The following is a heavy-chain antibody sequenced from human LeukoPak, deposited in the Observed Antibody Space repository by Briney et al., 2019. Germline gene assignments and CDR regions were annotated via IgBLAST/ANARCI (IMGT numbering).Heavy chain of an antibody. D-gene: IGHD5-18*01. V-gene: IGHV3-64*01. CDR3: AREFHGYSYGSFDS. Sequence: GGSLRLSCVASELTFSSYTMHWFRQAPGKGLEYVSAISGNGDDTYYANSVKGRFTVSRDNSKNTLYLQMGSLRAEDMAVYYCAREFHGYSYGSFDSWGQGTLVTVSS. J-gene: IGHJ4*02. CDR2: ISGNGDDT. CDR1: ELTFSSYT.